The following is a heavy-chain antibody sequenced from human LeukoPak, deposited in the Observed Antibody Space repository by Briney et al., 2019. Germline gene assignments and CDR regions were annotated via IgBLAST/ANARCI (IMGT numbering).Heavy chain of an antibody. CDR1: GFTFSSYS. V-gene: IGHV3-48*04. J-gene: IGHJ4*02. Sequence: PGGSLRLSCAASGFTFSSYSMNWVRQTPGQGLEWVSYITSDSSTMFYADSVKGRFTASRDNAKNSLYLQMNSLRAEDTAVYYCASYCSSTSCPTTSFDYWGQGTLVTVSS. D-gene: IGHD2-2*01. CDR2: ITSDSSTM. CDR3: ASYCSSTSCPTTSFDY.